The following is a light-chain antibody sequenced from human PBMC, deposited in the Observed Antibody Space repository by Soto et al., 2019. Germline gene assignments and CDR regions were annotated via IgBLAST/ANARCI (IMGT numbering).Light chain of an antibody. V-gene: IGKV3-20*01. CDR2: GAS. CDR3: QQYGSSPYT. Sequence: EIVLTQSPGTLSLSPGERANLSCRASQSVRSNYLAWYQQKPGQAPRLLIYGASSRATGIPDRFSGSGSGTDFTLTISRLEPEDFAVYYGQQYGSSPYTFGQGTKMEIK. J-gene: IGKJ2*01. CDR1: QSVRSNY.